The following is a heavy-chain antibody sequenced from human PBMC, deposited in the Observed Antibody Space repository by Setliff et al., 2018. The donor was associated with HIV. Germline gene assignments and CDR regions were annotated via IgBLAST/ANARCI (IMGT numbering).Heavy chain of an antibody. D-gene: IGHD6-19*01. CDR2: INHSGST. V-gene: IGHV4-34*01. CDR3: ARGSGGWYIDNWFDP. J-gene: IGHJ5*02. Sequence: SETLSLTCAVFGGSFTDIGGSFTDYYWIWIRQPPGKGLAWIGEINHSGSTHYNPSLKSRVTISIDTSKNQFSLKLSSVTAADTAVYYWARGSGGWYIDNWFDPWGQGTLVTVSS. CDR1: GGSFTDIGGSFTDYY.